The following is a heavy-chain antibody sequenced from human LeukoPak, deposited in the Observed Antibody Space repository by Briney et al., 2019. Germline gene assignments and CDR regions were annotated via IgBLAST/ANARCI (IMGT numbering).Heavy chain of an antibody. CDR1: GFTFSSYS. Sequence: GGSLRLSCAASGFTFSSYSMNWVRQAPGKGLEWVSSISSSSSYIYYADSVKGRFTISRDNSKNTLYLQMNSLGAEDTSVYYCAKVINSGWSGLDVWGQGTTVTVSS. D-gene: IGHD6-19*01. CDR3: AKVINSGWSGLDV. J-gene: IGHJ6*02. V-gene: IGHV3-21*01. CDR2: ISSSSSYI.